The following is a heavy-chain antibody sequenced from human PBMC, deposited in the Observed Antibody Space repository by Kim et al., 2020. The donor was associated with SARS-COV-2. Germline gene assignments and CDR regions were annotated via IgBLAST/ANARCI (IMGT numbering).Heavy chain of an antibody. CDR3: ARGIGSGGSCYVDY. V-gene: IGHV4-34*01. CDR1: GGSFSGYY. J-gene: IGHJ4*02. D-gene: IGHD2-15*01. CDR2: INHSGST. Sequence: SETLSLTCAVYGGSFSGYYWSWIRQPPGKGLEWIGEINHSGSTNYNPSLKSRVTISVDTSKNQFSLKLSSVTAADTAVCYCARGIGSGGSCYVDYWGQGTLVTVSS.